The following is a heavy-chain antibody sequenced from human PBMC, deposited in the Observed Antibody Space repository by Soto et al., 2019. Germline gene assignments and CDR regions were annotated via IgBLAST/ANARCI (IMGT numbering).Heavy chain of an antibody. Sequence: ASVKVSCKASGYILTDYYMHWVRQAPGQGLEWMGWINANSGDTYYAQKFQGSVTMTSDTYISTASMDLSRLRYDDTAVYYCTRHHDGYSSSFDIWGKGTMVTVSS. CDR2: INANSGDT. D-gene: IGHD3-22*01. CDR1: GYILTDYY. CDR3: TRHHDGYSSSFDI. V-gene: IGHV1-2*02. J-gene: IGHJ5*02.